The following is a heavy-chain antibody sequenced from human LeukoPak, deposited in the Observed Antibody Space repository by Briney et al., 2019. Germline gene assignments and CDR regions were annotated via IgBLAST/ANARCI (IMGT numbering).Heavy chain of an antibody. D-gene: IGHD1-7*01. J-gene: IGHJ4*03. CDR3: ARGPTISGTGYFDY. CDR1: GESFNRYY. Sequence: PSETLSLTCAVYGESFNRYYWSWIRQSPRKGLEWIAEIDHRGDTNYNPSVKGRVIISIDTSKNQFSLKVKSVTATDTAVYYCARGPTISGTGYFDYWGQGTLVTVSS. V-gene: IGHV4-34*01. CDR2: IDHRGDT.